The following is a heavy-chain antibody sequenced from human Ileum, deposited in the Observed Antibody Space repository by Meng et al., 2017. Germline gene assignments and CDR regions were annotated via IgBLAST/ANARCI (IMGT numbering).Heavy chain of an antibody. Sequence: QVQLVQSGAEVKKPGASVKVSCKASGYTFTSYTMHWVRQAPGQRLEWMGWINAANGNTKYSQKFQGRVTITRDTSASTASMELNSLRSEDTAIYFCAREINRGSSWFDYWGQGTLVTVSS. CDR2: INAANGNT. V-gene: IGHV1-3*01. D-gene: IGHD6-13*01. CDR1: GYTFTSYT. J-gene: IGHJ4*02. CDR3: AREINRGSSWFDY.